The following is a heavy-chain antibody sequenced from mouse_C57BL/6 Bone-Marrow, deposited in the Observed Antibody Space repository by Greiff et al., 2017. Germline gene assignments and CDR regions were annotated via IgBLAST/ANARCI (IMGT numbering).Heavy chain of an antibody. CDR1: GYTFTGYW. CDR2: IVPGSGST. D-gene: IGHD2-2*01. J-gene: IGHJ3*01. Sequence: QVQLQQSGAELMKPGASVKLSCKATGYTFTGYWIEWVKQRPGHGLEWIGEIVPGSGSTNYNEKFKGKATLTADTSSNTAYMQLSSLTTEDSAIYYCARGATMVTGGFAYWGQGTLVTVSA. V-gene: IGHV1-9*01. CDR3: ARGATMVTGGFAY.